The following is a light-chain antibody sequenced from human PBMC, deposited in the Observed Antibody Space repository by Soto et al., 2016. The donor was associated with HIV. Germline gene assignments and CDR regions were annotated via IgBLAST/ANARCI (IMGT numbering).Light chain of an antibody. CDR1: QMINSY. Sequence: DIQMTQSPSSLSASIGDRVTITCRASQMINSYLNWYQQKPGKAPKLLIYAASSLQVGVPSRFSGSASGTDFSLTITSLQPDDFATYYCQQYNTSPLTFGGGTKVEIK. CDR3: QQYNTSPLT. CDR2: AAS. V-gene: IGKV1-39*01. J-gene: IGKJ4*01.